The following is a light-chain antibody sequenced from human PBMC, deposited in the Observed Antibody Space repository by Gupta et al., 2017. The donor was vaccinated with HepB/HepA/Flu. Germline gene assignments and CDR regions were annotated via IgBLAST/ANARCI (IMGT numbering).Light chain of an antibody. CDR2: GAS. CDR3: QQEGSSPYT. J-gene: IGKJ2*01. Sequence: EIVLTQSPGTLSLSPGERATRSCRASQSVRSSYLAWYQQKPGQAPRLLIYGASSRATGIPDRFSGSGSGTEFTLTISRLEPEDFAVYYCQQEGSSPYTFGQGTKLEIK. CDR1: QSVRSSY. V-gene: IGKV3-20*01.